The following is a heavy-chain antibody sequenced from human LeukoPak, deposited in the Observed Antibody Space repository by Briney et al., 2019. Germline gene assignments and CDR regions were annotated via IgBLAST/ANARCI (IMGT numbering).Heavy chain of an antibody. J-gene: IGHJ4*02. CDR2: VSAYNGKT. CDR1: GYTFTTSY. V-gene: IGHV1-18*01. CDR3: ARGGTFYPSIDY. Sequence: ASVKVSCKTSGYTFTTSYINWVRQAPGQGLEWMGWVSAYNGKTSYAQRFQGRATMTTDSSTSTAYMDLASLRYDDTAVYYCARGGTFYPSIDYWGQGTLVTVSS. D-gene: IGHD1-26*01.